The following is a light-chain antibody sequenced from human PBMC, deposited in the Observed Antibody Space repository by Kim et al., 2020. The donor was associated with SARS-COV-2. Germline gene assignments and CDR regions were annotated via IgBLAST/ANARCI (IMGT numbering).Light chain of an antibody. CDR3: QKYNSAPLT. V-gene: IGKV1-27*01. CDR1: KGISNY. Sequence: ASVGDRVTITCRASKGISNYLAWYQQKPGKVPKLLIYAASTLQSGVPSRFSGSGSGTDFTLTISSLQPEDVATYYCQKYNSAPLTFGPGTKVDIK. CDR2: AAS. J-gene: IGKJ3*01.